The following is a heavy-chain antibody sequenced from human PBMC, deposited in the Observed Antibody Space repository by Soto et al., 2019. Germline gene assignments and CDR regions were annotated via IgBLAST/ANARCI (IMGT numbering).Heavy chain of an antibody. Sequence: PSETLSLTCTVSGGSISSYYWSWIRQPPGKGLEWIGYIYYSGSTNYNPSLKSRVTISVDTSKNQFSLTLSSVTAADTAVYYCARVSDHDCNYYYDYWGQGTLVTVSS. CDR2: IYYSGST. J-gene: IGHJ4*02. CDR3: ARVSDHDCNYYYDY. CDR1: GGSISSYY. V-gene: IGHV4-59*01. D-gene: IGHD2-21*02.